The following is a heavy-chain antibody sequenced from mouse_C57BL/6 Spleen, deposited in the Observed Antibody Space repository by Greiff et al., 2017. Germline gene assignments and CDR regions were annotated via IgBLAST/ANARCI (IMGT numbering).Heavy chain of an antibody. CDR1: GYSFTGYY. CDR2: INPSTGGT. CDR3: ARPLYYDYGAFFDD. V-gene: IGHV1-42*01. J-gene: IGHJ2*01. D-gene: IGHD2-4*01. Sequence: VQLQQSGPELVKPGASVKISCKASGYSFTGYYMNWVKQSPEKSLEWIGEINPSTGGTTYNQKFKAKATLTVDKSSSTAYMQLKSLTSEDSAVYYCARPLYYDYGAFFDDWGQGTTLTVSS.